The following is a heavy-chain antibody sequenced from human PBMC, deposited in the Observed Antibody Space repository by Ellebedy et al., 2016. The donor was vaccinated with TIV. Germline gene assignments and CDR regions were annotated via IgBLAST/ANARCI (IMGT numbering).Heavy chain of an antibody. Sequence: ASVKVSCKASGYTFTGYYMHWVRQAPGQGLEWMGWINPNSGGTNYAQKFQGRVTMTRDTSISTAYMELSRLRSDDTAVYYCARSIWFGELLRWFDPWGQGTLVTVSS. D-gene: IGHD3-10*01. CDR1: GYTFTGYY. J-gene: IGHJ5*02. CDR2: INPNSGGT. V-gene: IGHV1-2*02. CDR3: ARSIWFGELLRWFDP.